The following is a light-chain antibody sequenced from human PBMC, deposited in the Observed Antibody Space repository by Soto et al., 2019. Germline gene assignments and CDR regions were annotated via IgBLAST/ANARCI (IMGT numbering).Light chain of an antibody. CDR1: QSINTW. Sequence: IQMTQSPSILSASIGDRVTISCRASQSINTWLAWYQHKPGKAPKLLISKVSTLESGVPSRFSGSASGTEFTLIISSLQPEDYATYYCQQYNYYWTFGQGTKVEV. J-gene: IGKJ1*01. CDR2: KVS. V-gene: IGKV1-5*03. CDR3: QQYNYYWT.